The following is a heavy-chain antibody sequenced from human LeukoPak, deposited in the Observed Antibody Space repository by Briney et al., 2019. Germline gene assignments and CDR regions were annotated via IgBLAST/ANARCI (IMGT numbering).Heavy chain of an antibody. CDR3: ARDPAVVVVVAANSPLDY. Sequence: ASVKVSCKASGYTFTHYGISWVRQAPGQGLEWMGWISAYNGNTNYAQKLQGRVTMTTDTSTSTAYMELRSLRSDDTAVYYCARDPAVVVVVAANSPLDYWGQGTLVTVSS. CDR1: GYTFTHYG. J-gene: IGHJ4*02. V-gene: IGHV1-18*01. D-gene: IGHD2-15*01. CDR2: ISAYNGNT.